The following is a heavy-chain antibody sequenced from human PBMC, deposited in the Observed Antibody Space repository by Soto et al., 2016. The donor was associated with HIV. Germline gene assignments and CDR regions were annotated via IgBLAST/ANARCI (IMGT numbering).Heavy chain of an antibody. CDR2: INIDGSTT. CDR3: SRDTFGPDDH. CDR1: GFSVTSYW. D-gene: IGHD3-3*01. V-gene: IGHV3-74*01. Sequence: EVNLVESGGGLSSAWGGPVRLSCAASGFSVTSYWMHWVRQVPGKGLVWVSRINIDGSTTNYADSVKGRFTIFRDKAKNTLYLQMNSLRVEDTAVYYCSRDTFGPDDHWGQGTLVTVSS. J-gene: IGHJ4*02.